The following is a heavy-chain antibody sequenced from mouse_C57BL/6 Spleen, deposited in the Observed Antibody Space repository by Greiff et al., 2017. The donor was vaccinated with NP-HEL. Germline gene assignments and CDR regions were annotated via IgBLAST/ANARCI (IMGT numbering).Heavy chain of an antibody. CDR3: ARELGLYYSMDY. CDR1: GYTFTSYW. Sequence: QVQLQQPGAELVKPGASVKLSCKASGYTFTSYWMHWVKQRPGQGLEWIGMIHPTSGSTNYNEKFKSKATLTVDKSSSTAYMQLSSLTSEDSAVYFCARELGLYYSMDYWGQGTSVTVSS. CDR2: IHPTSGST. D-gene: IGHD4-1*01. V-gene: IGHV1-64*01. J-gene: IGHJ4*01.